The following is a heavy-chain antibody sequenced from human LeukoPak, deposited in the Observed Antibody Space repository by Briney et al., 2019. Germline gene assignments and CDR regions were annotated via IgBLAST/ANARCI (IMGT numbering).Heavy chain of an antibody. D-gene: IGHD3-22*01. CDR3: ARDSSGYTYYFDY. Sequence: ASVTVSFTASGYTFTSYGISWVRQAPGQGREWMGWISAYNGNTNYAQKLQGRVTMTTDTSTSTAYMELRSLRSDDTAVYYCARDSSGYTYYFDYWGQGTLVTVSS. J-gene: IGHJ4*02. CDR1: GYTFTSYG. V-gene: IGHV1-18*01. CDR2: ISAYNGNT.